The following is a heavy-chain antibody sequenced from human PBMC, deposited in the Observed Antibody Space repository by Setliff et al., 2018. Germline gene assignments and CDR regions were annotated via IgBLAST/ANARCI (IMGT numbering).Heavy chain of an antibody. CDR3: ARDYWGSLDY. CDR2: TSTSGCT. Sequence: SETLSLTCTVFGGSISGESWSWIRQPPGKGLEWIGYTSTSGCTNGNPSLESRVTISVDTSKNQFSVQLTSVTVADTAVYYCARDYWGSLDYWGQGILVTVSS. D-gene: IGHD7-27*01. V-gene: IGHV4-4*08. J-gene: IGHJ4*02. CDR1: GGSISGES.